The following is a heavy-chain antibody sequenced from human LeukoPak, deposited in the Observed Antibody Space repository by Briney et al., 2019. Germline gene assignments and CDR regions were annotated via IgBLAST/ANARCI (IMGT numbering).Heavy chain of an antibody. CDR1: GFTFTSSA. CDR3: ARKYYYDSSGYPAGFFWFDP. J-gene: IGHJ5*02. Sequence: SVKVSCKASGFTFTSSAVQWVRQARGQRLEWIGWIVVGSGNTNYAQKFQERVTITRDMSTSTAYMELRSLRSDDTAVYYCARKYYYDSSGYPAGFFWFDPWGQGTLVTVSS. D-gene: IGHD3-22*01. V-gene: IGHV1-58*01. CDR2: IVVGSGNT.